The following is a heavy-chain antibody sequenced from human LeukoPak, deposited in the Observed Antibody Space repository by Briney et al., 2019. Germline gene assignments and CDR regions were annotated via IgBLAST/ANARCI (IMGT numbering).Heavy chain of an antibody. CDR1: GYTFTSYY. D-gene: IGHD3-22*01. CDR3: ARGSLGIVVSSAFDI. Sequence: ASVKVSCRASGYTFTSYYMHWVRQAPGQGLEWMGIINPSGGSTSYAQKFQGRVTMTRDTSTSTVYMELSSLRSEDTAVYYCARGSLGIVVSSAFDIWGQGTMVTVSS. V-gene: IGHV1-46*01. CDR2: INPSGGST. J-gene: IGHJ3*02.